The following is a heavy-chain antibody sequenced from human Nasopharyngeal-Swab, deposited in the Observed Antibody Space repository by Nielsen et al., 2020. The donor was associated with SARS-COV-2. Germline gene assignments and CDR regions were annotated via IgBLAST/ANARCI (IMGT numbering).Heavy chain of an antibody. CDR3: ARAGRERVVITKFDY. V-gene: IGHV4-30-4*01. CDR2: IYYSGST. D-gene: IGHD3-22*01. J-gene: IGHJ4*02. Sequence: RQAPGKGLEWIGYIYYSGSTYYNPSLKSRVTISVDTSKNQFSLKLSSVTAADTAVYYCARAGRERVVITKFDYWGQGTLVTV.